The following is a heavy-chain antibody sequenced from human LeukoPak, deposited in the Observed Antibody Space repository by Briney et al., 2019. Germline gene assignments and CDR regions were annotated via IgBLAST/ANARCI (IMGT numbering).Heavy chain of an antibody. CDR2: ISYDGSYK. V-gene: IGHV3-30*18. D-gene: IGHD6-13*01. CDR1: EFTFSTYG. CDR3: AKDRYSGLNTIDY. J-gene: IGHJ4*02. Sequence: GGSLRLSCAASEFTFSTYGMHWVRQAPGKGLEWVAVISYDGSYKFYADSVKGRFTISRDNSKSTLYLQMNSLRAEDTAVYYCAKDRYSGLNTIDYWGQGTLVTVSA.